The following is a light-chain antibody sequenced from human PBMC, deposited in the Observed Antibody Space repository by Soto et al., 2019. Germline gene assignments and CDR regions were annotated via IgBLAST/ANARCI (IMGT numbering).Light chain of an antibody. CDR3: QQYNSYSRT. V-gene: IGKV1-5*03. CDR1: QSISSW. CDR2: QAS. Sequence: DIQMTQSPSTLSASVGDRVTITCRASQSISSWLAWYQQRPGKAPNLLIYQASSLESGVPSRCSGSGSGTEFTLTISSLQPDDFATYYCQQYNSYSRTFGQGTKVEIK. J-gene: IGKJ1*01.